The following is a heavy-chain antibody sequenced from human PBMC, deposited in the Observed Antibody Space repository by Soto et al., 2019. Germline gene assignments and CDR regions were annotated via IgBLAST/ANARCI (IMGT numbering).Heavy chain of an antibody. Sequence: GGSLRLSCAASGFTFSSYAMSWVRQAPGKGLEWVSAISGSGGSTYYADSVKGRFTISRDNSKNTLYLQMNSLRAEDTAVYYCAKDTNYDFWSGYYTPDYWGQGTLVTVSS. J-gene: IGHJ4*02. CDR3: AKDTNYDFWSGYYTPDY. CDR1: GFTFSSYA. CDR2: ISGSGGST. D-gene: IGHD3-3*01. V-gene: IGHV3-23*01.